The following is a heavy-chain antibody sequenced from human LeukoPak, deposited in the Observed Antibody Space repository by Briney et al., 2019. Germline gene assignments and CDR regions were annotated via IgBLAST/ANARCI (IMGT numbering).Heavy chain of an antibody. CDR3: AKDRATGARGVFDY. Sequence: GGSLSFSCQASGFTLSAYGMNWVRQAPGKGLEWVAVISYDGSNKYYADSVKGRFTISRDNSKNTLYLQMNSLRAEDTAVYYCAKDRATGARGVFDYWGQGTLVTVSS. V-gene: IGHV3-30*18. J-gene: IGHJ4*02. D-gene: IGHD3-10*01. CDR1: GFTLSAYG. CDR2: ISYDGSNK.